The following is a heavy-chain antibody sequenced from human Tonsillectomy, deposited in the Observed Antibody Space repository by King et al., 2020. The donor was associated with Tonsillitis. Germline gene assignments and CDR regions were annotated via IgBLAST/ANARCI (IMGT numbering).Heavy chain of an antibody. J-gene: IGHJ4*02. CDR2: ISGSGGST. CDR3: AKLRTTLIIVGAIDY. Sequence: VQLVESGGGLVQPGGSLILSCAASGFTFSSYAMSWVRQAPGKGLECVSAISGSGGSTYYVDSVKGRFTISRDNSKNTLYLQMNSLRAEDTAVYYCAKLRTTLIIVGAIDYWGQGTLVTVSS. V-gene: IGHV3-23*04. CDR1: GFTFSSYA. D-gene: IGHD1-26*01.